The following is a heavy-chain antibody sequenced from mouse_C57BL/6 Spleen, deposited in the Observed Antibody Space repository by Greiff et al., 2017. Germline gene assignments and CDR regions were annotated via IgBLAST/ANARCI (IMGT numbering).Heavy chain of an antibody. CDR2: IHPSDSDT. Sequence: QVQLQQPGAELVKPGASVKVSCKASGYTFTSYWMPWVKQRPGQGLEWIGRIHPSDSDTNYNQKFKGKATLTVDTSSSPAYMQLSSLASEDSAVYYFAISITTVDVAYWGQGTLVTVSA. CDR1: GYTFTSYW. J-gene: IGHJ3*01. D-gene: IGHD1-1*01. V-gene: IGHV1-74*01. CDR3: AISITTVDVAY.